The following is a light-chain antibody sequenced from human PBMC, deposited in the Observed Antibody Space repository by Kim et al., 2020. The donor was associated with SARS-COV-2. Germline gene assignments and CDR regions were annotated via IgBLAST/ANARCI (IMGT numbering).Light chain of an antibody. CDR1: QDIAYS. V-gene: IGKV1-27*01. Sequence: DIQMTQSPSSLSASVGDRVTITCRASQDIAYSLAWYQQKPGKVPQVLIYAASTLQSGVPSRFSGSGSGTEFTLTIGSLQTEDVATYYCQKYNSAPWTFGPGTKVDIK. J-gene: IGKJ1*01. CDR3: QKYNSAPWT. CDR2: AAS.